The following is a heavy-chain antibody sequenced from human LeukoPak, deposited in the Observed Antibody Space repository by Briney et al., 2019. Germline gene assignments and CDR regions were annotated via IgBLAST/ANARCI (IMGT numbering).Heavy chain of an antibody. CDR2: TYYRSKWYN. D-gene: IGHD3-3*02. CDR3: ARTRGIFDS. Sequence: SQTLSLTCAISGDSVSSKSAAWNWVRQSPSRGLEWLGRTYYRSKWYNDYAVSVKGRITINPDTSKNHLSPQLNCVTPEDTAVYYCARTRGIFDSWGQGTPVTVSS. CDR1: GDSVSSKSAA. J-gene: IGHJ4*02. V-gene: IGHV6-1*01.